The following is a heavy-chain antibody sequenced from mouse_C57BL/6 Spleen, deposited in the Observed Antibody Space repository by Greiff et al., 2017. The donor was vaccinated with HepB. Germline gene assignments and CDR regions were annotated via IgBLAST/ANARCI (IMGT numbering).Heavy chain of an antibody. CDR2: ISNGGGST. CDR3: ARLPDYYGSSYGYFDV. V-gene: IGHV5-12*01. J-gene: IGHJ1*03. D-gene: IGHD1-1*01. CDR1: GFTFSDYY. Sequence: EVKLQESGGGLVQPGGSLKLSCAASGFTFSDYYMYWVRQTPEKRLEWVAYISNGGGSTYYPDTVKGRFTISRDNAKNTLYLQMSRLKSEDTAMYYCARLPDYYGSSYGYFDVWGTGTTVTVSS.